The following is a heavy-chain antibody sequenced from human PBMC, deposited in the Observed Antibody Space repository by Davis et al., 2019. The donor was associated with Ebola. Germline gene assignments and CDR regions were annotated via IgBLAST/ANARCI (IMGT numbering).Heavy chain of an antibody. J-gene: IGHJ6*02. CDR2: TYYRSKWYN. D-gene: IGHD6-13*01. Sequence: SETLSLTCALSGDSVSSNSAAWNWIRQSPSRGLEWLGRTYYRSKWYNDYAVSVKSRITINPDTSKNQFSLQLNSVTPEDTAVYYCALAADYYYGMDVWGQGTTVTVSS. CDR1: GDSVSSNSAA. CDR3: ALAADYYYGMDV. V-gene: IGHV6-1*01.